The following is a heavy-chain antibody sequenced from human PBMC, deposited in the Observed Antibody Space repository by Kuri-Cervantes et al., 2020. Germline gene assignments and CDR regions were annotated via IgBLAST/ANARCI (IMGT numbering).Heavy chain of an antibody. J-gene: IGHJ4*02. D-gene: IGHD1-26*01. CDR3: ARVQVGARVADDY. Sequence: ASVKVSCKASGYTFTRYFMHWVRQAPGQGLEWMGIINPSGDSTNFAEKFQGRVTMTTDTSTSTAYMELRSLRSDDTAVYYCARVQVGARVADDYWGQGTLVTVSS. CDR1: GYTFTRYF. CDR2: INPSGDST. V-gene: IGHV1-46*01.